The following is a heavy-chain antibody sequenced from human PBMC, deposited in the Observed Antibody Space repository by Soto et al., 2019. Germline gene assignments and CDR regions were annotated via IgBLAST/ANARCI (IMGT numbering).Heavy chain of an antibody. CDR2: INPSGGST. CDR1: GYTFTSYY. J-gene: IGHJ5*02. Sequence: QVQLVQSGAEVKKPGASVKVSCKASGYTFTSYYMHWVRQAPGQGLEWMGIINPSGGSTSYAQKFKGRVTMTRDTSTSTVYMELSSLRSEDTAVYYCARRSYFGNWFDPWGQGTLVTVSS. V-gene: IGHV1-46*01. CDR3: ARRSYFGNWFDP. D-gene: IGHD3-10*01.